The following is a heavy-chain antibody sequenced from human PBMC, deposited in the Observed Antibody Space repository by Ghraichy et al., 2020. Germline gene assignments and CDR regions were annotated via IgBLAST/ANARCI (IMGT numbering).Heavy chain of an antibody. CDR3: ARGGRQQLERYYYYGMDV. CDR1: GFTFSSYA. V-gene: IGHV3-64*01. J-gene: IGHJ6*02. D-gene: IGHD6-13*01. CDR2: ISSNGGST. Sequence: LSLTCAASGFTFSSYAMHWVRQAPGKGLEYVSAISSNGGSTYYANSVKGRFTISRDNSKNTLYLQMGSLRAEDMAVYYCARGGRQQLERYYYYGMDVWGQRT.